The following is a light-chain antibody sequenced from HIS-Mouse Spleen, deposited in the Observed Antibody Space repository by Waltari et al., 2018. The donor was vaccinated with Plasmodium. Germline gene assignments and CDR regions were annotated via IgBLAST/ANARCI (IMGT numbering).Light chain of an antibody. CDR3: QQRSNWPPLT. V-gene: IGKV3-11*01. CDR1: QRVSSY. Sequence: IVLTQSPATLSLSPGERAPLSSRASQRVSSYLAWYQQKPGQAPRLLIYDASNRATGIPARFSGSGSGTDFTLNISSLEPEDFAVYYCQQRSNWPPLTFGGGTKVEIK. J-gene: IGKJ4*01. CDR2: DAS.